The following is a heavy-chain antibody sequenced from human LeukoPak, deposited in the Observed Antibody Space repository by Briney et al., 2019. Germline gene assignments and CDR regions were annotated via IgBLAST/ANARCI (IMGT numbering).Heavy chain of an antibody. CDR2: ITTISHYI. CDR1: GFTLSDYH. CDR3: ARSGGPGTYHQLRYNWFDP. J-gene: IGHJ5*02. V-gene: IGHV3-21*01. D-gene: IGHD3-10*01. Sequence: GGSLRLSCAASGFTLSDYHMNWVRQARGKGLEWLSSITTISHYIYYAGAVRGRFTISRDNAKNSLYLQMNSLRGEATAVYYCARSGGPGTYHQLRYNWFDPWGQGTLFTVSS.